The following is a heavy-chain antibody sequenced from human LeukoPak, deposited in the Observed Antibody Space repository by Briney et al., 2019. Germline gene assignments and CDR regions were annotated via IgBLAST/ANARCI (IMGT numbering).Heavy chain of an antibody. CDR2: IIPIFGTA. D-gene: IGHD5-24*01. V-gene: IGHV1-69*13. CDR3: ARIRKATIDYYFDY. J-gene: IGHJ4*02. Sequence: SVKVSCKASGGTFSSYAISSVRQAPGQGLEWMGGIIPIFGTANYAQKFQGRVTITADESTSTAYMELSSLRSEDTAVYYCARIRKATIDYYFDYWGQGTLVTVSS. CDR1: GGTFSSYA.